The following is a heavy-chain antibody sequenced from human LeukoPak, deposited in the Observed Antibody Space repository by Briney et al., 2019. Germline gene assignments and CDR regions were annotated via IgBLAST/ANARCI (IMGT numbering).Heavy chain of an antibody. Sequence: SETLSLTCTVSGGSISSYYWSWIRQPPGKGLEWIGYIYYSGSTNYNPSLKSRVTISVDTSKNQFSLKLSSVTAADTAVYYCARVPPLVDTDYWGQGTLVTVSS. V-gene: IGHV4-59*01. D-gene: IGHD5-18*01. CDR3: ARVPPLVDTDY. J-gene: IGHJ4*02. CDR2: IYYSGST. CDR1: GGSISSYY.